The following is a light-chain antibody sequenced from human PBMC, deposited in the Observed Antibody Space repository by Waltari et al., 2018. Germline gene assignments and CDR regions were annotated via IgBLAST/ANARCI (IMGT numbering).Light chain of an antibody. Sequence: QSALPQPASVSGSPGQSITISCTGTRSDIGTYHYLSWYQQYPGKAPKLMIYDVNKRPLGFSVPFAGSKSGNTSSLTISGLQAEDEADYYRCSYTRSSTYVFGTGTQVTVL. CDR2: DVN. CDR3: CSYTRSSTYV. J-gene: IGLJ1*01. V-gene: IGLV2-14*01. CDR1: RSDIGTYHY.